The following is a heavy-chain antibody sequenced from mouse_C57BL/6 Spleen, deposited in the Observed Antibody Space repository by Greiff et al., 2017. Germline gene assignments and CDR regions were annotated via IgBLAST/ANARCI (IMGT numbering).Heavy chain of an antibody. D-gene: IGHD3-1*01. Sequence: EVQLQQSVAELVKPGASVKLSCTASGYTITSPCMHWVKQRPGQGLEWIGRIYPADSDTNYNPKFTGKATITADKSSNTAYLQLSSLTSEDTAVDYCARYSRSRHGAMDYWGQGTSVTVSS. V-gene: IGHV14-3*01. CDR1: GYTITSPC. CDR3: ARYSRSRHGAMDY. CDR2: IYPADSDT. J-gene: IGHJ4*01.